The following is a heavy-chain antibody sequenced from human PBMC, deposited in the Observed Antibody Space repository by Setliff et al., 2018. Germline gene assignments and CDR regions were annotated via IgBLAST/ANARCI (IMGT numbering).Heavy chain of an antibody. Sequence: PSETLSLTCTVSGGSISSGGYYWSWIRQHPGKGLEWIGYIYYSGGGSTYYNASLKSRVTISVDTSKNQFSLKLNSVTAADTAVYYCARAPRYFDPTGSYLDYWGQGTLVTVSS. D-gene: IGHD3-9*01. V-gene: IGHV4-31*03. CDR1: GGSISSGGYY. J-gene: IGHJ4*02. CDR3: ARAPRYFDPTGSYLDY. CDR2: IYYSGGGST.